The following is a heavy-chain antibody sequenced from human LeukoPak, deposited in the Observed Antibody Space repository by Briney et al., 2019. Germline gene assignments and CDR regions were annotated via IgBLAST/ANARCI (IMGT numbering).Heavy chain of an antibody. CDR3: ARRRTDFDY. CDR2: INHSGST. Sequence: SETLSLTCAVYGGSFSGYYWSWIRQPPVKGLEWIGEINHSGSTNYNPSLKSRVTISVDTSKNQFSLKLSSVTAADTAVYYCARRRTDFDYWGQGTLVTVSS. CDR1: GGSFSGYY. V-gene: IGHV4-34*01. J-gene: IGHJ4*02.